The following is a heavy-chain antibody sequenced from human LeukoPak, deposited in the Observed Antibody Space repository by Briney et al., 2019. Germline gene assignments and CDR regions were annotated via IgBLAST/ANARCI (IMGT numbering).Heavy chain of an antibody. Sequence: ASVKVSCKASGYTFTGYYMHWVRQAPGQGLEGMGWINPNSGGTNYAQKFQGRVTMTRDTSISTAYMELSGLRSDDTAVYYCARVRFLARLTEGYDSSGYYFYYWGQGTLVTVSS. J-gene: IGHJ4*02. CDR1: GYTFTGYY. CDR3: ARVRFLARLTEGYDSSGYYFYY. V-gene: IGHV1-2*02. D-gene: IGHD3-22*01. CDR2: INPNSGGT.